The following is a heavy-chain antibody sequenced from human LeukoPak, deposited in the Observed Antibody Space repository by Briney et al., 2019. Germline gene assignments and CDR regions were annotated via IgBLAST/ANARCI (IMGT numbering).Heavy chain of an antibody. V-gene: IGHV4-59*01. CDR3: ARGVRGGLDY. CDR2: IYYTGST. CDR1: GGSISSYY. J-gene: IGHJ4*02. D-gene: IGHD3-16*01. Sequence: SETLSLTCTVSGGSISSYYWSWIRQPPGKGLEWIGYIYYTGSTNYNPSLKSRVTISVDTSKNQFSLKLSSVTAADTAVYYCARGVRGGLDYWGQGTLVTVSS.